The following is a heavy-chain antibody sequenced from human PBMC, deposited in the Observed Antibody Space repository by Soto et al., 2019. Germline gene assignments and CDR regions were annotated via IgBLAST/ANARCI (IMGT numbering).Heavy chain of an antibody. Sequence: GGSLRLSCAASGFTFSSYAMSWVRQAPGKGLEWVSAISGSGGSTYYADSVKGRFTISRDNSKNTLYLQMNSLRAEDTAVYYCANLLNYYDSNGYHVGPFDYWGQGTLGTVS. CDR3: ANLLNYYDSNGYHVGPFDY. CDR2: ISGSGGST. D-gene: IGHD3-22*01. V-gene: IGHV3-23*01. J-gene: IGHJ4*02. CDR1: GFTFSSYA.